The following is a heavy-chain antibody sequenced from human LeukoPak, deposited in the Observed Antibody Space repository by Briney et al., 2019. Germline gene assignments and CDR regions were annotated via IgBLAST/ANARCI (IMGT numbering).Heavy chain of an antibody. Sequence: ASVKVSCKASGYTFTGYGISWVRQAPGQGLEWMGRISTYNGNTKCSQKFQGRVTMTTDTSTSTAYMELRTLTSDDTAVYYCAKDGLSALPLRNWFDHWGQGTLVTVSS. CDR1: GYTFTGYG. CDR2: ISTYNGNT. V-gene: IGHV1-18*01. CDR3: AKDGLSALPLRNWFDH. D-gene: IGHD5-24*01. J-gene: IGHJ5*02.